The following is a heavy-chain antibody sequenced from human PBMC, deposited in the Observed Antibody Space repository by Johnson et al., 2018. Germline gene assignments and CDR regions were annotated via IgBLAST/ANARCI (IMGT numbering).Heavy chain of an antibody. CDR3: ARDRWGHDYGGKVGAFDI. CDR2: ISYDGSNK. V-gene: IGHV3-30-3*01. D-gene: IGHD4-23*01. Sequence: QVQLVQSGGGVVQPGRSXRLSCAASGFTFSSYAMHWVRQAPGKGLEWVAVISYDGSNKYYADSVKGRFTISRDNSKNTLYLQMNSLRAEDTAGYYCARDRWGHDYGGKVGAFDIWGQGTMGTVSS. CDR1: GFTFSSYA. J-gene: IGHJ3*02.